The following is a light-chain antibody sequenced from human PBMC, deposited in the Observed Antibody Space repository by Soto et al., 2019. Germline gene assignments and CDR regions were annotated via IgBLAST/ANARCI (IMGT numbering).Light chain of an antibody. Sequence: QPVLTQPPSASGTPGQRVTISCSGSSSNIGSNYVYWYQQLPGTAPKLLIYSNNQRPSGVPDRFSGSKSGTSASLAISGLRSEDEADYYCAAWDDSLSGSLFGGGTKLTVL. CDR2: SNN. CDR1: SSNIGSNY. V-gene: IGLV1-47*02. CDR3: AAWDDSLSGSL. J-gene: IGLJ2*01.